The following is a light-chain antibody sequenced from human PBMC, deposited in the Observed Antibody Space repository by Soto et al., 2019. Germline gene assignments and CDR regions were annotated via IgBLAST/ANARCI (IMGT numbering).Light chain of an antibody. Sequence: EIVLTQSPDTLSLSPGERATLSCRASQSVASTYLGWYQQKPGQAPRLLIYGTSSRATGIPDRFSGSGSGTDFTLTISRLEPEDFAVYYCQQYGGSTRTFGQGTKVEIK. CDR2: GTS. CDR1: QSVASTY. CDR3: QQYGGSTRT. V-gene: IGKV3-20*01. J-gene: IGKJ1*01.